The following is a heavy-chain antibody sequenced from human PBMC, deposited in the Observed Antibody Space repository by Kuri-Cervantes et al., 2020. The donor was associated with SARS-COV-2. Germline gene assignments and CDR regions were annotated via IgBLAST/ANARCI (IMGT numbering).Heavy chain of an antibody. Sequence: LSLTCAASGFTFSSYNMNWVRQAPGKGLEWVSSISSSSSCIFYADSVKGRFTISRDNAKNSLYLQMNSLRAEDTAVYYCARGRTFYYDRDAFDIWGQGTMVTVSS. V-gene: IGHV3-21*01. CDR3: ARGRTFYYDRDAFDI. CDR2: ISSSSSCI. D-gene: IGHD3-22*01. CDR1: GFTFSSYN. J-gene: IGHJ3*02.